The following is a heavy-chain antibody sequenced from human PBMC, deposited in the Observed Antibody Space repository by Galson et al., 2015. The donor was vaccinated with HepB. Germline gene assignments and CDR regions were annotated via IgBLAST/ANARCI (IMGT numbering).Heavy chain of an antibody. J-gene: IGHJ6*02. Sequence: SVKVYCKASGYSFSNYGFIWVRQAPGQGLEWMGWISVYNGNTDYAQKVQDRVTMTTARSTRSAYMDLRSLRSDDTDVYYCARYSSSLYSYAMDVWGQGTTVPVSS. CDR2: ISVYNGNT. D-gene: IGHD6-6*01. V-gene: IGHV1-18*04. CDR1: GYSFSNYG. CDR3: ARYSSSLYSYAMDV.